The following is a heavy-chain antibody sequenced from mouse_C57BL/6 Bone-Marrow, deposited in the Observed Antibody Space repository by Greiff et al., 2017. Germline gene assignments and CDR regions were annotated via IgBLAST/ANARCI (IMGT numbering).Heavy chain of an antibody. D-gene: IGHD1-1*01. CDR3: TTGAFITTVVAPSRWYFDV. V-gene: IGHV14-4*01. CDR2: IDPENGDT. J-gene: IGHJ1*03. CDR1: GFNIKDDY. Sequence: VQLQQSGAELVRPGASVKLSCTASGFNIKDDYMHWVKQRPEQGLEWIGWIDPENGDTEYASKFQGKATITADTSSTTAYLQLSSLTSEDTAVYYSTTGAFITTVVAPSRWYFDVGGTGTTVTVSS.